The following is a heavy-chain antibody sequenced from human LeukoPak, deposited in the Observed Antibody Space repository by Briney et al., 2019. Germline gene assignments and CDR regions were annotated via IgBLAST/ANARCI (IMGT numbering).Heavy chain of an antibody. J-gene: IGHJ3*02. V-gene: IGHV3-23*01. CDR3: AKDQDLLWSGGDAFDI. Sequence: PGGSLRLSCAASGFTFSSYAMSWVRQAPGKGLEWVSAISGSGGSTYYADSVKGRFTISRDNSKNTLYLQMNSLRAEDTAVYYCAKDQDLLWSGGDAFDIWGQGTMVTVSS. D-gene: IGHD3-10*01. CDR2: ISGSGGST. CDR1: GFTFSSYA.